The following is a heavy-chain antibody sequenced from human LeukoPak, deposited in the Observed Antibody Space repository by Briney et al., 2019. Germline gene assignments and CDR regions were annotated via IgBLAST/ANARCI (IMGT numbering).Heavy chain of an antibody. CDR2: IYYSGST. CDR3: ASLDLGYCSGGSCPGSYGMDV. J-gene: IGHJ6*02. D-gene: IGHD2-15*01. CDR1: GGSISSYY. V-gene: IGHV4-59*01. Sequence: SETLSLTCTVSGGSISSYYWSWIRQPPGKGLEWIGYIYYSGSTNYNPSLKSRVTISVDTSKNQFSLKLSSVTAADTAVYYCASLDLGYCSGGSCPGSYGMDVWGQGTTVTVSS.